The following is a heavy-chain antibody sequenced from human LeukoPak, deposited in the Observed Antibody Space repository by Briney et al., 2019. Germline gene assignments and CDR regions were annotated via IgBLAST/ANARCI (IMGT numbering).Heavy chain of an antibody. CDR2: IYSGGST. CDR3: ARETLRWNAFDI. D-gene: IGHD4-23*01. Sequence: GGSLRLSCAASGFTVSSNYMTWVRQAPGKGLEWVSVIYSGGSTYYTDSVKGRFTISRDNSKNTLYLQMNNLRAEDTAVYYCARETLRWNAFDIWGQGTMVTVSS. V-gene: IGHV3-66*01. CDR1: GFTVSSNY. J-gene: IGHJ3*02.